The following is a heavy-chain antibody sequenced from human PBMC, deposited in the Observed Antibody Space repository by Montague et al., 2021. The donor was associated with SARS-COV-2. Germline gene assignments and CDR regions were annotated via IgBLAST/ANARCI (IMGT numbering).Heavy chain of an antibody. Sequence: TLSLTCTVSGGSISNGNYYWSWLRQPPGKGLEWIGYIYNTGSTYYDPSLKSRVTISVDTSRDQFSLTLRSVTAADTAVYYCTRYVEEVSNGDYYFDCWGQGTLVTVSS. CDR1: GGSISNGNYY. V-gene: IGHV4-30-4*08. CDR2: IYNTGST. CDR3: TRYVEEVSNGDYYFDC. J-gene: IGHJ4*02. D-gene: IGHD2-21*01.